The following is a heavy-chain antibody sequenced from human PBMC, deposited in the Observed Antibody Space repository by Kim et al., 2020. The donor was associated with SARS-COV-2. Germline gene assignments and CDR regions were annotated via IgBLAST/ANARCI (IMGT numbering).Heavy chain of an antibody. Sequence: TAYADSVKGRFTISRDSATNTLYLQMSSLRAEDTAMFYCASSVTTTGGYDVWGQGTKVTVSS. V-gene: IGHV3-53*01. CDR3: ASSVTTTGGYDV. J-gene: IGHJ3*01. CDR2: T. D-gene: IGHD2-8*02.